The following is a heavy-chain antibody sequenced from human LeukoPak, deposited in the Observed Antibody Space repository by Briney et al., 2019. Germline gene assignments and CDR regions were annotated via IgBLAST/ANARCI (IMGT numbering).Heavy chain of an antibody. CDR1: ESSFSTFG. Sequence: GGSLRLSCETSESSFSTFGMHWVRQAPGKGLEWVAFIRYDSSSRFYADSVKGRFTISRDNSKNTLYLQVNSLRAEDTAVYYCAKDSYNSGWGNYFDYWGQGALVTVSS. D-gene: IGHD6-19*01. CDR2: IRYDSSSR. CDR3: AKDSYNSGWGNYFDY. V-gene: IGHV3-30*02. J-gene: IGHJ4*02.